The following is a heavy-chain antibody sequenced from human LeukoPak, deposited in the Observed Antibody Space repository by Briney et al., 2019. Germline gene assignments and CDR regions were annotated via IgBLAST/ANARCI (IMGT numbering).Heavy chain of an antibody. J-gene: IGHJ3*02. Sequence: ASVKVSCKASGYTFTSYGISWVRQAPGQGLEWMGWISAYNGNTNYAQKLQGRVTMTTDTSTSTAYMGLRSLRSDGTAVYYCAREGNTSPYDAFDIWGQGTMVTVSS. CDR1: GYTFTSYG. CDR3: AREGNTSPYDAFDI. D-gene: IGHD2-2*01. V-gene: IGHV1-18*01. CDR2: ISAYNGNT.